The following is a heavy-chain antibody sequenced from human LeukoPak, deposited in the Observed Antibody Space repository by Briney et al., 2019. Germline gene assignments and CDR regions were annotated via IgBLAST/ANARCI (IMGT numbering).Heavy chain of an antibody. J-gene: IGHJ4*02. CDR1: GYTFNGYY. D-gene: IGHD1-26*01. Sequence: GASVKVSCKASGYTFNGYYMHWVRQAPGQGLESMGWINSNRGARNYAQKFQGRVTMSRDTSINTAYMELSRLTSDDTAVYYCARGRGGATTGLDHWGQGALVTVSS. V-gene: IGHV1-2*02. CDR3: ARGRGGATTGLDH. CDR2: INSNRGAR.